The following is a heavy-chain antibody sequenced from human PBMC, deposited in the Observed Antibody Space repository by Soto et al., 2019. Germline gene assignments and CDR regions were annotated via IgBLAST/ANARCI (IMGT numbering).Heavy chain of an antibody. V-gene: IGHV3-30*18. CDR2: ISHGGIRK. J-gene: IGHJ6*02. CDR1: GFSFSGYG. D-gene: IGHD4-17*01. Sequence: PGGSLRLSCAAAGFSFSGYGMHWVRQGPGKGLEWVAAISHGGIRKHYADSVKGRFTISRDNSKKTVYLHLNSLRADDTALYYCAKYYTVTTSYYYYHGMDVWGQGTAVTVSS. CDR3: AKYYTVTTSYYYYHGMDV.